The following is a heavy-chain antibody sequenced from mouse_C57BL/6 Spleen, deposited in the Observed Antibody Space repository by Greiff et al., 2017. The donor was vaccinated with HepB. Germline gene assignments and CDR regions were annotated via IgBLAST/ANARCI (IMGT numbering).Heavy chain of an antibody. CDR2: IDPETGGT. D-gene: IGHD2-3*01. CDR1: GYTFTDYE. CDR3: TRGDGYYPFAY. Sequence: VQVVESGAELVRPGASVTLSCKASGYTFTDYEMHWVKQTPVHGLEWIGAIDPETGGTAYNQKFKGKAILTADKSSSTAYMELRSLTSEDSAVYYCTRGDGYYPFAYWGQGTLVTVSA. J-gene: IGHJ3*01. V-gene: IGHV1-15*01.